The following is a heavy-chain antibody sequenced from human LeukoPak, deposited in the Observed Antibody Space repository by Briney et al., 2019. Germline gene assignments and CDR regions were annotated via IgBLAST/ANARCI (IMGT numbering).Heavy chain of an antibody. CDR1: GFTFSSYV. CDR2: ISGSGGST. V-gene: IGHV3-23*01. J-gene: IGHJ3*01. Sequence: GRSLRLSCAASGFTFSSYVMHWIRQAPGKGLEWVSAISGSGGSTYYADSVKGRFTISGDNSKNSLYLQMCSLRAENAVVYYGAQQGLWGQGTMVTVSS. CDR3: AQQGL.